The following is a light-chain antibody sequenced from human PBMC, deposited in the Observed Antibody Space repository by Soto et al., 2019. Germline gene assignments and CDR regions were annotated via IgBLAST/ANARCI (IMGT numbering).Light chain of an antibody. V-gene: IGKV3-11*01. CDR1: QSVSSN. Sequence: EIVLTQSPGTLSLSPGETATLSCRASQSVSSNLAWYQQKPGQAPRLLIYGASNRATGIPARFSGSGSGTDFTLTISSLEPEDFAVYYCQQRSNWPITFGQGTRLEIK. CDR2: GAS. CDR3: QQRSNWPIT. J-gene: IGKJ5*01.